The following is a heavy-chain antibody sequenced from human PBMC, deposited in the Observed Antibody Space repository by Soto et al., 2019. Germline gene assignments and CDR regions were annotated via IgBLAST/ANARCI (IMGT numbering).Heavy chain of an antibody. CDR3: ARLLWGYCSSTSCYDYYGMDV. D-gene: IGHD2-2*01. CDR2: IYYSGST. CDR1: GGSISSYY. V-gene: IGHV4-59*08. J-gene: IGHJ6*02. Sequence: SETLSLTCTVSGGSISSYYWSWIRQPPGKGLEWIGYIYYSGSTNYNPSLKSRVTISVDTSKNQFSLKLSSVTAADTAVYYCARLLWGYCSSTSCYDYYGMDVWGQGTTVTVSS.